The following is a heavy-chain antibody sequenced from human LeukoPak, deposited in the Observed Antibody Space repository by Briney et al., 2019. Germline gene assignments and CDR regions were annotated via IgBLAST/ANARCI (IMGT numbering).Heavy chain of an antibody. CDR3: ARSVLGNYYYMDV. CDR1: GGSISSYY. Sequence: SETLSFTCIVSGGSISSYYWSWIRQPAGKGLEWIGRIYTSRSTKYNPSLKSRVTMSVDTSKKQFSLNLSSVTAADSALYYCARSVLGNYYYMDVWGKGTTVTVSS. V-gene: IGHV4-4*07. CDR2: IYTSRST. J-gene: IGHJ6*03. D-gene: IGHD2-8*01.